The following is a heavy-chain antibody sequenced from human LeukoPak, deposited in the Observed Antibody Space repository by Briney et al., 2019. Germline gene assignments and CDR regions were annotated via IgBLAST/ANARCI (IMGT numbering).Heavy chain of an antibody. J-gene: IGHJ6*03. CDR2: IYYSGST. CDR1: GGSTSSYY. Sequence: SSETLSLTCTVSGGSTSSYYLSWIRQPPGKGLEWIGYIYYSGSTNYNPSLKSRVTISVDTSKNQFSLKLSSVTAADTAVYYCARGIPRFSSYYYYMDVWGKGTTVTVSS. CDR3: ARGIPRFSSYYYYMDV. D-gene: IGHD5-18*01. V-gene: IGHV4-59*01.